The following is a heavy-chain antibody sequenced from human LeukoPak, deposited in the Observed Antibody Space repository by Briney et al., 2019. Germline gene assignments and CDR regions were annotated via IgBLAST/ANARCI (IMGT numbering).Heavy chain of an antibody. Sequence: GGSLRLSCAASGFTFDDYAMHWVRQAPGKGLEWVSLISGDGGSTYYADSVKGRFTISRDNSKNSLYLQMNSLRTEDTALYYCAKDLGALTSSSPEGLGYWGQGTLVTVSS. CDR3: AKDLGALTSSSPEGLGY. V-gene: IGHV3-43*02. CDR2: ISGDGGST. J-gene: IGHJ4*02. D-gene: IGHD6-6*01. CDR1: GFTFDDYA.